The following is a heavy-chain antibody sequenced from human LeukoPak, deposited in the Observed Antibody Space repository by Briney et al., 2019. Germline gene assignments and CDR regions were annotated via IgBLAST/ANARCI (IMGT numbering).Heavy chain of an antibody. D-gene: IGHD6-6*01. CDR3: AREGPIAARPPNWYFDV. CDR2: IKQDGSEK. J-gene: IGHJ2*01. V-gene: IGHV3-7*01. Sequence: PGGSLRLSCAASGFAFSSYRMGWVRQAPGKGLGWVASIKQDGSEKYYVDSVKGRFTISRDNAKNSVFLQMNSLRAEDTAVYHCAREGPIAARPPNWYFDVWGRGTLVTVSS. CDR1: GFAFSSYR.